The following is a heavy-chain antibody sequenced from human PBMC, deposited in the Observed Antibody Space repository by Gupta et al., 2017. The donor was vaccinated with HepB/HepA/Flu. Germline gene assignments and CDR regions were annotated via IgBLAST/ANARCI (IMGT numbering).Heavy chain of an antibody. CDR1: GYTFTSYG. CDR2: ISAYNGNT. V-gene: IGHV1-18*01. J-gene: IGHJ5*02. D-gene: IGHD3-3*01. CDR3: ARSLYYDFWSGADWFDP. Sequence: QLSLGQSVARSKKRGASVKCTCRSSGYTFTSYGISWVRQAPGQGLEWMGWISAYNGNTNYAQKLQGRVTMTTDTSTSTAYRELRSLRSDDTAVYYCARSLYYDFWSGADWFDPWGQGTLVTGSS.